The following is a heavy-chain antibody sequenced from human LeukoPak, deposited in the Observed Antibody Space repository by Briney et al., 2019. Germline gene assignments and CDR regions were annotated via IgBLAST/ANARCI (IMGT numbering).Heavy chain of an antibody. CDR1: GFTFSSYA. Sequence: GSLRLSCAASGFTFSSYAMHWVRQAPGKGLEWVAVISYDGSNKYYADSVKGRFTISRDNSKNTLYLQMNSLRAEDTAVYYCARDLVVVPAAAYAFDIWGQGTMVTVSS. V-gene: IGHV3-30-3*01. J-gene: IGHJ3*02. CDR3: ARDLVVVPAAAYAFDI. CDR2: ISYDGSNK. D-gene: IGHD2-2*01.